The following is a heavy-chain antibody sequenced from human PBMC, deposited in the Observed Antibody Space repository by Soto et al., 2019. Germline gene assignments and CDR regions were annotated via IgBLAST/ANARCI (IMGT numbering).Heavy chain of an antibody. D-gene: IGHD3-3*01. Sequence: SETLSLTYTVSGGSISSSSYYWGWIRQPPGKGLEWIGSIYYSGSTYYNPSLKSRVTISVDTSKNQFSLKLSSVTAADTAVYYCACNYDFWSGSDYWGQGTLVTVSS. J-gene: IGHJ4*02. V-gene: IGHV4-39*01. CDR2: IYYSGST. CDR3: ACNYDFWSGSDY. CDR1: GGSISSSSYY.